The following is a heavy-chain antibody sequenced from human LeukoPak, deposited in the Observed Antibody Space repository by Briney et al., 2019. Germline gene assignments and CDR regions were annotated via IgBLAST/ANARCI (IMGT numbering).Heavy chain of an antibody. CDR2: INPNSGGT. D-gene: IGHD5-12*01. CDR3: ARAEGSTNYYGMDV. CDR1: GYTFTGYY. V-gene: IGHV1-2*02. J-gene: IGHJ6*02. Sequence: GASVKVSCKASGYTFTGYYMHWVRQAPGQRLEWMGWINPNSGGTNYAQKFQGRVTMTRDTSISTAYMELSRLRSDDTAVYYCARAEGSTNYYGMDVWGQGTTVTVSS.